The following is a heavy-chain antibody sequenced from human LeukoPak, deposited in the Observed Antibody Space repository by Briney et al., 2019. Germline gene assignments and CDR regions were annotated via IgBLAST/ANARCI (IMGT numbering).Heavy chain of an antibody. CDR2: ITSDSVTR. CDR3: AKDIFTGIAAAGAIDY. CDR1: GFTFSSHS. J-gene: IGHJ4*02. D-gene: IGHD6-13*01. V-gene: IGHV3-48*01. Sequence: PGGSLRLSCAASGFTFSSHSMTWVRQAPGQGLEWVSYITSDSVTRFYADSVKGRFTASRDNAEKSMYLQMNNLRAEDTALYYCAKDIFTGIAAAGAIDYWGQGTLVTVSS.